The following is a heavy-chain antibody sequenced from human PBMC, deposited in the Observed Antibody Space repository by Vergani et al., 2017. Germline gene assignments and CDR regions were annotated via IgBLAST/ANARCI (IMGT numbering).Heavy chain of an antibody. D-gene: IGHD6-19*01. CDR1: GVSIGSNSYY. CDR3: TRHGRSGWAGYFQH. CDR2: IYYTGTT. Sequence: QVQLQQWGAGLLKPSETLSLTCTVSGVSIGSNSYYWGWIRQPPGKGLEWIGTIYYTGTTYYNEAHKSRLTISVDTSKNQFSLNLTSVTAADTAVYYCTRHGRSGWAGYFQHWGQGTLVTAS. V-gene: IGHV4-39*01. J-gene: IGHJ1*01.